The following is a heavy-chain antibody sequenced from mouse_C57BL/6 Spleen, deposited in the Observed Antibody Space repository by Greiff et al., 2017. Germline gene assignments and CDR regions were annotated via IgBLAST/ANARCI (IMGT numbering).Heavy chain of an antibody. CDR2: IYPGDGDT. D-gene: IGHD2-3*01. Sequence: VQVVESGAELVKPGASVKISCKASGYAFSSYWMNWVKQRPGKGLEWIGQIYPGDGDTNYNGKFKGKATLTADKSSSTAYMQLSSLTSEDSAVYFCATRWLPSWFAYWGQGTLVTVSA. V-gene: IGHV1-80*01. CDR1: GYAFSSYW. CDR3: ATRWLPSWFAY. J-gene: IGHJ3*01.